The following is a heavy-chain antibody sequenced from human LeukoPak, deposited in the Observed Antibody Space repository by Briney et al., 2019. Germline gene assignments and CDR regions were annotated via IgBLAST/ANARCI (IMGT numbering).Heavy chain of an antibody. CDR3: GRAFPPLRTSSAGDL. D-gene: IGHD3-16*01. CDR1: GFTFSDYD. J-gene: IGHJ4*02. CDR2: ISGLSTHI. Sequence: TGGSLRLSCSASGFTFSDYDMTWVRQAPGKGLEWVSSISGLSTHIYYGDSVKGRVSISRYNAENSVYLQMKSVGVEDTAIYYCGRAFPPLRTSSAGDLWGQGIRDSVSS. V-gene: IGHV3-69-1*02.